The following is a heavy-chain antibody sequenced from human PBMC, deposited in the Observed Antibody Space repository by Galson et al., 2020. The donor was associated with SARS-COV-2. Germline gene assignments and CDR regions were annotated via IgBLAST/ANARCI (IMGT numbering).Heavy chain of an antibody. CDR3: ARVPHSNLGVQRYYFDS. CDR2: IYYIGRT. Sequence: SETLSLTCTVSGGSISSYYWTWIRQPPGNGLEWIGYIYYIGRTTYNPSLKSRVTISIDTSKNQFSLKLTSVTAADTAVYFCARVPHSNLGVQRYYFDSWGQGTLVTVSS. J-gene: IGHJ4*02. CDR1: GGSISSYY. V-gene: IGHV4-59*01. D-gene: IGHD3-10*01.